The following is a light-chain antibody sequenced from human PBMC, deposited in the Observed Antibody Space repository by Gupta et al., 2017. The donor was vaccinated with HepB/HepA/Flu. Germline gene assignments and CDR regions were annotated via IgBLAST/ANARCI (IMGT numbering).Light chain of an antibody. V-gene: IGKV1-39*01. Sequence: DIQMPQSPSSLSASVGDRVTITCRASQSISSYLNWYQQKPGKAPKRLIYAASSLQSGVPSRFSGSGSGTDFTLTISSLQPEDFATYYCQQSNSSPWTFGQGTKVEIK. CDR2: AAS. CDR1: QSISSY. CDR3: QQSNSSPWT. J-gene: IGKJ1*01.